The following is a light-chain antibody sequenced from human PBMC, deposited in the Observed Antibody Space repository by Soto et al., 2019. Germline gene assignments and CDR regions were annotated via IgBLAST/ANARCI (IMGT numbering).Light chain of an antibody. CDR1: QGIGNY. CDR2: AAS. V-gene: IGKV1-27*01. J-gene: IGKJ1*01. CDR3: QKYNSAPPT. Sequence: DIQMTQSPSSLSASVGDRVTITCRASQGIGNYLAWFQRKPGKAPKVLIYAASTLQPGVPSRFSGSGFGTDFTLTISSLQPEDAATYYCQKYNSAPPTFGQGTKVEIK.